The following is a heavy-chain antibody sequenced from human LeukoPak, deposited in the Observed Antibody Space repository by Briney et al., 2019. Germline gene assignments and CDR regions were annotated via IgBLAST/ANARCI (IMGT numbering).Heavy chain of an antibody. J-gene: IGHJ5*02. Sequence: GGSLRPSCAASGFTFSSYWMHWVRQAPGKGLVWVSRINSDGSSTSYADSVKGRFTISRDNAKNTLYLQMNSLRAEDTAVYYCARDRGSSWYNYNWFDPWGQGTLVTVSS. D-gene: IGHD6-13*01. CDR1: GFTFSSYW. CDR3: ARDRGSSWYNYNWFDP. V-gene: IGHV3-74*01. CDR2: INSDGSST.